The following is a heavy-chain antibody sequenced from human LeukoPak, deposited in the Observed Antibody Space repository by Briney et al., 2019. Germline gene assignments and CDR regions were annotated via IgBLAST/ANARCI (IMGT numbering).Heavy chain of an antibody. Sequence: SETLSLTCTVSGGSISSSSYYWGWIRQPPGKGLEWIGSMYYSGSTYYNPSLKSRVTISVDTSKNHFSLKLSSVTAADTAIYYCAAAAVAVDYWGQGTLVTVSS. J-gene: IGHJ4*02. CDR3: AAAAVAVDY. V-gene: IGHV4-39*07. D-gene: IGHD6-19*01. CDR2: MYYSGST. CDR1: GGSISSSSYY.